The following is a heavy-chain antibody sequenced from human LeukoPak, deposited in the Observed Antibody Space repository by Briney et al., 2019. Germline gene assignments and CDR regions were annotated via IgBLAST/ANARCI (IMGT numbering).Heavy chain of an antibody. CDR2: TYYRSKWYY. V-gene: IGHV6-1*01. CDR3: SLARSEYHYGMDV. Sequence: SQTLSLTCAISGDSVSSISVAWNWIRQSPSRGLEWLGRTYYRSKWYYEYAVSVKSRINISPDTSKNQFSLQLTSVTPEDTAVYYCSLARSEYHYGMDVWGQGTLVTVSS. CDR1: GDSVSSISVA. J-gene: IGHJ6*02.